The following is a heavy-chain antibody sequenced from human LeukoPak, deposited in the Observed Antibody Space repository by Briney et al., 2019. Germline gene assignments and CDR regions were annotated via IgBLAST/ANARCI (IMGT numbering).Heavy chain of an antibody. CDR2: ISGSGGST. V-gene: IGHV3-23*01. D-gene: IGHD3-9*01. Sequence: PGGSLRLSCAASGFTFSSYAMSWVRQAPGKGLEWVSAISGSGGSTYYADSVKGRFTISRDNSKNTLYLQMNSLRAEDTAVYYCAKGVWATILTNDAFDIWGQGTMVTVSS. CDR1: GFTFSSYA. CDR3: AKGVWATILTNDAFDI. J-gene: IGHJ3*02.